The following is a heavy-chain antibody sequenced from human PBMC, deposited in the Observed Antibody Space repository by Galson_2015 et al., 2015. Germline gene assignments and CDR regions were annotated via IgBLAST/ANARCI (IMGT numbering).Heavy chain of an antibody. Sequence: SVKVSCKASGGTSNNYAISWVRQAPGQGLEWMGGIIPISGTANYAQKFQGRVTITADESTRTAYMELSSLRFEDTAVYYCARGYSPPDVATAHNYYYYYGMDVWGQGTTVTVSS. V-gene: IGHV1-69*13. J-gene: IGHJ6*02. CDR3: ARGYSPPDVATAHNYYYYYGMDV. CDR1: GGTSNNYA. CDR2: IIPISGTA. D-gene: IGHD2-15*01.